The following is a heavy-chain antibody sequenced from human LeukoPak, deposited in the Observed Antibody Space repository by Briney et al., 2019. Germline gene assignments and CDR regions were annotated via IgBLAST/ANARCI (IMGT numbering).Heavy chain of an antibody. CDR2: ITSSSSYI. V-gene: IGHV3-21*01. J-gene: IGHJ4*02. CDR1: GFTFSSYS. CDR3: ARDSDVGY. Sequence: GGSLRLSCAASGFTFSSYSMNWVRQPPGKGLEWVSSITSSSSYIYYTDSVKGRFTISRDNAKNSLYLQMNSLRAEDTAVYYCARDSDVGYWGQGTLVTVSS.